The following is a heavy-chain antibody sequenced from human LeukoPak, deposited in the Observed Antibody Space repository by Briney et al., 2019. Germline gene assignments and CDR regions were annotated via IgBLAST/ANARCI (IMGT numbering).Heavy chain of an antibody. CDR3: ARGAVTIFGVVIMDYNWFDS. J-gene: IGHJ5*01. D-gene: IGHD3-3*01. CDR2: IIPIFGTP. Sequence: SVKVSCKASGGTFSSYAISWVRQAPGQGLEWMGGIIPIFGTPNYAQKFQGRVTITADESTSTAYMELSSLRSEDTAVYYCARGAVTIFGVVIMDYNWFDSWGQGTLVTVSS. CDR1: GGTFSSYA. V-gene: IGHV1-69*13.